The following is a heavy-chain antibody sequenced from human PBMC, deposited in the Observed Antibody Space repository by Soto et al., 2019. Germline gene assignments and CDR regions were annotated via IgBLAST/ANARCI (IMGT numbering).Heavy chain of an antibody. CDR2: RSSDGDST. CDR3: TRERRGVGYGRYLDF. J-gene: IGHJ4*02. D-gene: IGHD1-26*01. V-gene: IGHV3-30*04. CDR1: GFTFNTYD. Sequence: GGSLRLSCATSGFTFNTYDLHWVRQAPGKGLEWVSFRSSDGDSTYYADSVKGRFTISRDNSRTTLYLQMNSLRPEDTAVYYCTRERRGVGYGRYLDFWGQGTMVTVSS.